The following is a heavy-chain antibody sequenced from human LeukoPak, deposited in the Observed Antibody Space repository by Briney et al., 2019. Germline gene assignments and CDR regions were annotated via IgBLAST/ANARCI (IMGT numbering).Heavy chain of an antibody. Sequence: PGGSLRLSCAASGFTCSSYAMSWVRQAPAKGLEWVSAISGSGGSTYYADSVKGRFTISRDNSKNTLYLQMNSLRAEDTAVYYCAKDYTLRFLEWLLDSLDAFDIWGQGTMVTVSS. J-gene: IGHJ3*02. CDR1: GFTCSSYA. CDR3: AKDYTLRFLEWLLDSLDAFDI. D-gene: IGHD3-3*01. CDR2: ISGSGGST. V-gene: IGHV3-23*01.